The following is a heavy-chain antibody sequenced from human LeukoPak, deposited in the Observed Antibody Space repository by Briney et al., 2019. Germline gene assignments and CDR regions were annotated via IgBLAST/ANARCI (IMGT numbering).Heavy chain of an antibody. D-gene: IGHD3-10*01. CDR2: ISYDGSNK. J-gene: IGHJ6*03. CDR3: AKDGSASYYYMDV. V-gene: IGHV3-30*18. Sequence: PGGSLRLSCAASGFTFSSYGMHWVRQAPGKGLEWVAVISYDGSNKYYADSVKGRFTISRDNSKNTLYLQMNSLRAEDTAVYYCAKDGSASYYYMDVWGKGTTVTVSS. CDR1: GFTFSSYG.